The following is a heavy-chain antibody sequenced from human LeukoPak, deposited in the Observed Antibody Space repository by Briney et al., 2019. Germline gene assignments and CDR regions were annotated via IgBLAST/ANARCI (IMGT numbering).Heavy chain of an antibody. J-gene: IGHJ4*02. V-gene: IGHV3-13*01. D-gene: IGHD1-26*01. CDR2: IGIVGDT. CDR1: GFTFSSYD. Sequence: PGGSLRLSCAASGFTFSSYDMHWVRHATGKGLEWVSSIGIVGDTYYAASVKGRFTISRDNSKNTLYLQMNSLRAEDTAVYYCAKPMYSGSYYSYFDYWGQGTLVTVSS. CDR3: AKPMYSGSYYSYFDY.